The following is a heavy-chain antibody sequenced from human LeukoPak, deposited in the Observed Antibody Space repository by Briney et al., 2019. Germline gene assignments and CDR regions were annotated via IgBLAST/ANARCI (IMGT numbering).Heavy chain of an antibody. J-gene: IGHJ5*02. CDR3: EAQRGASLHDFWSTRLFDP. CDR1: GFTFPNSA. D-gene: IGHD3-3*01. V-gene: IGHV1-58*02. Sequence: AASVKVSCKASGFTFPNSAMQWVRQARGQRLEWIGWIVLGAGNTVYSHKFHDRVTITRDVSTNTAYMELDSLGSEDTAVYYCEAQRGASLHDFWSTRLFDPWGQGTLVTVSS. CDR2: IVLGAGNT.